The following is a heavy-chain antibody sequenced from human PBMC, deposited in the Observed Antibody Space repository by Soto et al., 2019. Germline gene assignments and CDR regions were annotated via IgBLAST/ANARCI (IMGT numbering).Heavy chain of an antibody. Sequence: GESLKISCQGPGYSFTTYWISWVRQMPGKGLEWMGKIDPADSSTNYSPSFQGHITISVDRSINTAHLQFSSLKAADTAVYYCARLEKWYYNYYGLDVWGQGTMVTVSS. D-gene: IGHD1-26*01. CDR3: ARLEKWYYNYYGLDV. J-gene: IGHJ6*02. V-gene: IGHV5-10-1*01. CDR2: IDPADSST. CDR1: GYSFTTYW.